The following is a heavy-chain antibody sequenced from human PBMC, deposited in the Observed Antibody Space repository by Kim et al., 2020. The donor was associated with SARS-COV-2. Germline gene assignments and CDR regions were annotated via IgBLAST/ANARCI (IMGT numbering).Heavy chain of an antibody. CDR3: VSHPPDGKYSYGMDV. Sequence: SVRVSCKTSGGPFSNYAISWVRQAPGQGLEWMGGILSMFGRPDYAQNFQGRVTITADESTSTVYMELNSLRSEDTAVYFCVSHPPDGKYSYGMDVWGQG. D-gene: IGHD2-15*01. CDR2: ILSMFGRP. V-gene: IGHV1-69*13. CDR1: GGPFSNYA. J-gene: IGHJ6*02.